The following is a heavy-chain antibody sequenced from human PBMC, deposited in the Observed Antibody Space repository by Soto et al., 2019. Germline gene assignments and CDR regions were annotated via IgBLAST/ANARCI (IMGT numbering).Heavy chain of an antibody. CDR1: GGSISSGDYY. D-gene: IGHD3-10*01. J-gene: IGHJ6*02. V-gene: IGHV4-30-4*01. Sequence: SETLSLTCTVSGGSISSGDYYWSWIRQPPGKGLEWIGYIYYSGSTYYNPSLKSRVTISVDTSKNQFSLKLSSVTAADTAVYYCAGGVVWFGEDYYYGMDVWGQGTTVTVSS. CDR3: AGGVVWFGEDYYYGMDV. CDR2: IYYSGST.